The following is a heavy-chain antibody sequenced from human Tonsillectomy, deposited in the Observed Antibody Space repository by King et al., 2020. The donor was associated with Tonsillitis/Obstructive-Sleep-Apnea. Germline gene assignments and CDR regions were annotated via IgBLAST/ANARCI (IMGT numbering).Heavy chain of an antibody. CDR2: IWDDGINK. V-gene: IGHV3-33*01. J-gene: IGHJ4*02. CDR1: GFTFSSYG. CDR3: ARDPLSTVTTLDY. D-gene: IGHD4-11*01. Sequence: VQLVESGGGVVQPVRSLRLSCAASGFTFSSYGMHWVRPAPGKGLEWVAVIWDDGINKYYADSVKGRFTISRDNSKNTLYLQMNSLRAEDTAVYYCARDPLSTVTTLDYWGQGTLVTVSS.